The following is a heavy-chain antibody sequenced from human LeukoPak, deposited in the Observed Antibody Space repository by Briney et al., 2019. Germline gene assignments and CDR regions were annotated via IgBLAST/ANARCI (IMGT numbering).Heavy chain of an antibody. CDR3: ARVSGYCSGDDCYSVSLFYYGTYV. Sequence: SSETLSLTCAVYGGSFSGYYWSWIRQPPGKGLEWIGEINHSGNINYNPSLKSRVTILVDTSKNQFSLKLSSVTAADRAVYYCARVSGYCSGDDCYSVSLFYYGTYVWGQGTTVTVSS. CDR2: INHSGNI. V-gene: IGHV4-34*01. CDR1: GGSFSGYY. J-gene: IGHJ6*02. D-gene: IGHD2-15*01.